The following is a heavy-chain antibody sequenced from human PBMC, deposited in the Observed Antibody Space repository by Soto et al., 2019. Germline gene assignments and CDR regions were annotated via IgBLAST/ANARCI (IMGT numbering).Heavy chain of an antibody. CDR1: GDSVSSNSAA. J-gene: IGHJ6*03. V-gene: IGHV6-1*01. Sequence: TLSLTCAISGDSVSSNSAAWNWIRQSPSRGLEWLGRTYYRSRWYNDYAVSVKSRITVNPDTSKNQFSLHLNSVTPEDTAVYYCARDTYDILTGSLGYYYMDVWGKGTTVTVSS. D-gene: IGHD3-9*01. CDR2: TYYRSRWYN. CDR3: ARDTYDILTGSLGYYYMDV.